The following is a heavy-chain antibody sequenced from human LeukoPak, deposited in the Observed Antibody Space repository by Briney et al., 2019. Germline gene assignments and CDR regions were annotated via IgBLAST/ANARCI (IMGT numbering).Heavy chain of an antibody. J-gene: IGHJ2*01. V-gene: IGHV3-7*01. D-gene: IGHD2-8*02. CDR3: ARVRTEWYIDL. CDR2: IKQGGSEK. Sequence: GGSLRLSCAASGFIFSTYWVTWVRQAPGMGLEWVANIKQGGSEKFYVDSVKGRFTISRDNAKNSLYLQMNSLRAEDTAVYYCARVRTEWYIDLWGRGTLVTVST. CDR1: GFIFSTYW.